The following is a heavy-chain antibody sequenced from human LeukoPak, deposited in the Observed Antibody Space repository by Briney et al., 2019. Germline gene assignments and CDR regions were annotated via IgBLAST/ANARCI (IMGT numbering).Heavy chain of an antibody. D-gene: IGHD2-2*01. Sequence: SVKVSCKASGGTFSSYAISWVRQAPGQGLEWMGRIIPILGIANYAQKFQGRVTITADKSTSTAYMELSSLRSEDTAVYCCARSPITLGYCSSTSCYVYGMDVWGQGTTVTVSS. V-gene: IGHV1-69*04. J-gene: IGHJ6*02. CDR1: GGTFSSYA. CDR3: ARSPITLGYCSSTSCYVYGMDV. CDR2: IIPILGIA.